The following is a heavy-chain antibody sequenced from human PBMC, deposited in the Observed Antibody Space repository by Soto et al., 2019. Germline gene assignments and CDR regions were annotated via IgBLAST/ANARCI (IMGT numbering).Heavy chain of an antibody. CDR2: ISSGSSTI. D-gene: IGHD6-25*01. V-gene: IGHV3-11*01. CDR3: ATSSGALAASFPYYFDY. Sequence: GGSLRLSCEAPAFTFSNAWMSWVRQAPGKGLEWVSYISSGSSTIYYAHSVKGRFTISRDNAKNSLYLQMNSLRAEDTAVYYCATSSGALAASFPYYFDYWGQGTLVTVSS. J-gene: IGHJ4*02. CDR1: AFTFSNAW.